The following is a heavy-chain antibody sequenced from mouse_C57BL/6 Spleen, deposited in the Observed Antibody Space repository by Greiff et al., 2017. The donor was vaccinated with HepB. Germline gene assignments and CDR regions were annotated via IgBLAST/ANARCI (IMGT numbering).Heavy chain of an antibody. J-gene: IGHJ2*01. CDR2: ILPGSGST. Sequence: VQLKQSGAERLKPGASVKLAGKATGYTFTGYWREWVKQRSGHGLEWIGEILPGSGSTNYNEKFKGKATFTADTSSNTSYMQLSSLTTEDSSIYYCARGGQRDYFDYWGQGTTLTVSS. CDR3: ARGGQRDYFDY. V-gene: IGHV1-9*01. CDR1: GYTFTGYW.